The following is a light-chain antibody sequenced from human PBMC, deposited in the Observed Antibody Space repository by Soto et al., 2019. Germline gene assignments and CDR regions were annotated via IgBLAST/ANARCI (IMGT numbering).Light chain of an antibody. Sequence: QSVLTQPPSASGSPGQSVTISCTGTSSDVGGYNFVSWYQQHPGKAPKLMIYEVSKRPSGVPDRFSGSKSGNTASLTVSGLQADDEADYYCTSYAGSNIPEVFGGGTKLTVL. CDR1: SSDVGGYNF. J-gene: IGLJ3*02. V-gene: IGLV2-8*01. CDR3: TSYAGSNIPEV. CDR2: EVS.